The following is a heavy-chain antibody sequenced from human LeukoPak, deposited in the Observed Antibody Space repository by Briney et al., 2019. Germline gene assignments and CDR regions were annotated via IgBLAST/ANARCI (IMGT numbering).Heavy chain of an antibody. V-gene: IGHV4-34*01. CDR2: INHSGST. J-gene: IGHJ5*02. CDR1: GGSFSGYY. CDR3: ARDEAVVVPAASPGSDWFDP. Sequence: PSETLSLTCAVYGGSFSGYYWSWIRQPPGKGLEWIGEINHSGSTNYNPSLKSRVTISVDTSKNQFSLKLSSVTAADTAVYYCARDEAVVVPAASPGSDWFDPWGQGTLVTVSS. D-gene: IGHD2-2*01.